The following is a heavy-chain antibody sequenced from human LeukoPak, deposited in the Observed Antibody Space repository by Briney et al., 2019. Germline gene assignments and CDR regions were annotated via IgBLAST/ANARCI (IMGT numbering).Heavy chain of an antibody. V-gene: IGHV4-34*01. J-gene: IGHJ5*02. D-gene: IGHD2-2*01. Sequence: SETLSLTCAVYGGSFSGYYWSWIRQPPGKGLEWIGEINHSGSTNYNPSLKSRVTISVDTSKNQFSLKLSSVTAADTAVYYCARHVYCSSTSCYANNWFDPWGQGTLVTVSS. CDR1: GGSFSGYY. CDR3: ARHVYCSSTSCYANNWFDP. CDR2: INHSGST.